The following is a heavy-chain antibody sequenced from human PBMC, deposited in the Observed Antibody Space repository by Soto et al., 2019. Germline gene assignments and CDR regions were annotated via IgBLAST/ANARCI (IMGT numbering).Heavy chain of an antibody. CDR3: VRGGYWILDY. CDR2: INQSGSN. J-gene: IGHJ4*02. D-gene: IGHD1-1*01. V-gene: IGHV4-34*01. CDR1: GGSFRGYY. Sequence: SETLSLTCAVYGGSFRGYYWSWIRQPPGKGLEWIGEINQSGSNNCNPALKSRVTISVDSSKNQFSLSLNSVTAADTAVYYCVRGGYWILDYWGQGIQVTVS.